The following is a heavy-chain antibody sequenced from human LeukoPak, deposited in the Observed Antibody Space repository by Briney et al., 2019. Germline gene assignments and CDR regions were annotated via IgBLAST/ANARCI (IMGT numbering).Heavy chain of an antibody. V-gene: IGHV4-38-2*02. CDR3: ARAGEGRNKYYDFWSGYRPLLNY. CDR1: GYSISSGYY. J-gene: IGHJ4*02. D-gene: IGHD3-3*01. Sequence: PSETLSLTCTVSGYSISSGYYWGWIRRPPGKGLEWIGTIFHSGSTYHNPSLKILTTISVEPSKNHFSLKLRSLTAPGTAVYYCARAGEGRNKYYDFWSGYRPLLNYWGQGTLVTVSS. CDR2: IFHSGST.